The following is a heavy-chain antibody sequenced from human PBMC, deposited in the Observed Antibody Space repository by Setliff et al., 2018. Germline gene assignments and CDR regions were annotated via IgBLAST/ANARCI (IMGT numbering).Heavy chain of an antibody. J-gene: IGHJ6*03. V-gene: IGHV4-59*11. CDR2: VSHSGST. CDR3: ARAPGRQDYHYMEL. D-gene: IGHD2-15*01. Sequence: KASETLSLTCTVSGDSINNHYWAWIRQPPGKGLEWIGYVSHSGSTDYNPSLRSRVTVSVDTSRIHFSLKLRSVTAADTAVYYCARAPGRQDYHYMELWGKGTTVTVSS. CDR1: GDSINNHY.